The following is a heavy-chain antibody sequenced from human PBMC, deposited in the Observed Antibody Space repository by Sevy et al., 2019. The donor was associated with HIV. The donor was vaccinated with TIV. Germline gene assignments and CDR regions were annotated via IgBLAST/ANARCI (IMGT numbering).Heavy chain of an antibody. D-gene: IGHD6-19*01. J-gene: IGHJ4*02. CDR2: VFQDTTKA. V-gene: IGHV3-7*01. CDR1: GFVFSDYL. Sequence: GGSLRLSCAASGFVFSDYLMTWVRQTPENELQWVATVFQDTTKAFYLDSVKGRFTVSRDNARKSVSLQMTDVRADDTGLYYCTRGSTGSGWQVDYWGQGTLVTVSS. CDR3: TRGSTGSGWQVDY.